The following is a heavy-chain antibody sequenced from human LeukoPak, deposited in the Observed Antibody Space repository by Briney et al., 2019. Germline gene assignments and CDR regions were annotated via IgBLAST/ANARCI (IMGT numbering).Heavy chain of an antibody. V-gene: IGHV3-48*03. CDR3: LRDPYEAY. D-gene: IGHD5-12*01. J-gene: IGHJ4*02. Sequence: PGGSLRLSCAASEFTFTSYELNWVRQAPGKGLEWVSYISSSGNTISYADSVKGRFTISRDNAKNSLYLQVISLRAEDTAVYYCLRDPYEAYWGQGTLVTVSS. CDR2: ISSSGNTI. CDR1: EFTFTSYE.